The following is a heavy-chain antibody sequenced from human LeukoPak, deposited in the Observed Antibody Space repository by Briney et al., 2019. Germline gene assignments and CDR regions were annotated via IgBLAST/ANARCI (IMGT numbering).Heavy chain of an antibody. J-gene: IGHJ4*02. V-gene: IGHV3-7*01. CDR2: IKQDGSEK. D-gene: IGHD3-16*02. CDR3: ARDAPPQGYYDYVWGSYRYTGSFDY. Sequence: GGSLRLSCAASGFTFSSYWMSWVRQAPGKGLEWVANIKQDGSEKYYVDSVKGRFTISRDNAKNSLYLQMNSLRAEDTAVYYCARDAPPQGYYDYVWGSYRYTGSFDYWGQGTLVTVSS. CDR1: GFTFSSYW.